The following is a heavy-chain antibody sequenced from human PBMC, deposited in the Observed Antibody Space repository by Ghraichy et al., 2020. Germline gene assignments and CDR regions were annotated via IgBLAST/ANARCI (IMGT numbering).Heavy chain of an antibody. V-gene: IGHV4-4*08. Sequence: SETRSLTCTVSGGSINNHFWTWIRQPPGKGLEWIAFLYTSGSTYYNSSLTSRVTISIDTSKNQISLNMMSVTAADTAVYYCAGGVYGILGFSADYWGQGTLVTVSS. J-gene: IGHJ4*02. CDR3: AGGVYGILGFSADY. CDR2: LYTSGST. CDR1: GGSINNHF. D-gene: IGHD2-8*01.